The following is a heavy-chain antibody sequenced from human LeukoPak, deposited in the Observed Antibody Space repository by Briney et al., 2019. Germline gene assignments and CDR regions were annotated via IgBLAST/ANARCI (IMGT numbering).Heavy chain of an antibody. CDR2: ITGSGGST. J-gene: IGHJ4*02. D-gene: IGHD2-15*01. CDR3: AKDSSSVHFDY. V-gene: IGHV3-23*01. CDR1: GFTFSSYA. Sequence: AGGSLRLSCAASGFTFSSYAMSWVRQAPGKGLEWVSAITGSGGSTYYADSVKGRFTISRDNSKNTLYLQMNSLRADDTAVYYCAKDSSSVHFDYWGQGTLVTVSS.